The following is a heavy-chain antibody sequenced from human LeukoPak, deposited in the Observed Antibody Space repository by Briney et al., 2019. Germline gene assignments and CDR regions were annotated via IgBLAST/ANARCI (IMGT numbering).Heavy chain of an antibody. CDR3: ARDRGYDILTGYYMGKYGMDV. J-gene: IGHJ6*02. CDR1: GYTFTSYG. Sequence: ASVKVSCKASGYTFTSYGISWVRQAPGQGLEWMGWISAYNGNTNYAQKLQGRVTMTTDTSTCTAYMELRSLRSDDTAVYYCARDRGYDILTGYYMGKYGMDVWGQGTTVTVSS. D-gene: IGHD3-9*01. CDR2: ISAYNGNT. V-gene: IGHV1-18*01.